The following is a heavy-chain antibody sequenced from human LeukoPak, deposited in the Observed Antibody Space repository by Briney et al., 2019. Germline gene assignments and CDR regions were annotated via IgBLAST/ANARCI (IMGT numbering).Heavy chain of an antibody. CDR1: GYTFTGYY. V-gene: IGHV1-2*02. Sequence: ASVKVSCKASGYTFTGYYMHWGRQAPGQGLEWMGWINPNSGGTNYAQKFQGRVTMTRDTSISTAYMELSRLRSDDTAVYYCARVGNYDFWSGYSNWFDPWGQGTLVTVSS. CDR3: ARVGNYDFWSGYSNWFDP. J-gene: IGHJ5*02. CDR2: INPNSGGT. D-gene: IGHD3-3*01.